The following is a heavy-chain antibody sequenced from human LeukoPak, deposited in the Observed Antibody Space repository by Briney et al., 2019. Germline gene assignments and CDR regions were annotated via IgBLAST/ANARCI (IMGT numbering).Heavy chain of an antibody. D-gene: IGHD6-6*01. Sequence: PGGSLRLSCAASGFTFSSYGMHGVRQARGKGLEWVAVIWYDGSNKYYADSVKGRFTISRDNSKNTLYLQMNSLRAEDTAVYYCAKDASIAARDLDYWGQGTLVTVSS. J-gene: IGHJ4*02. CDR2: IWYDGSNK. CDR3: AKDASIAARDLDY. V-gene: IGHV3-33*06. CDR1: GFTFSSYG.